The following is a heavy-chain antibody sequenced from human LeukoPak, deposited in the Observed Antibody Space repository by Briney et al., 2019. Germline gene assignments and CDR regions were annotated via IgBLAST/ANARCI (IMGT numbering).Heavy chain of an antibody. D-gene: IGHD2-2*01. J-gene: IGHJ5*02. Sequence: SETLSLTCAVNGWSFNDYYWNWIRQPPGKGLEWIGEINARGDTNFNPSLKSRVTISVDTSKSQFSLRLTSMIAADTAVYCCARGQVPAARGYNWFDPWGQGTLVTVSS. V-gene: IGHV4-34*01. CDR1: GWSFNDYY. CDR3: ARGQVPAARGYNWFDP. CDR2: INARGDT.